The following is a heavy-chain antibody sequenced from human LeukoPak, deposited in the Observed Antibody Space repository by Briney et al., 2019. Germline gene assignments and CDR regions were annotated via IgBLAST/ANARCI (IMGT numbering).Heavy chain of an antibody. D-gene: IGHD2-21*01. CDR1: GYTFTGYY. Sequence: ASVKVSCKASGYTFTGYYMHWVRLAPGQGLEWMGWINPNSGGTNYAQKFQGRVTMTRDTSISTAYMELSRLRSDDTAVYYCAREDAGGDDGNFDYWGQGTLVTVSS. V-gene: IGHV1-2*02. CDR3: AREDAGGDDGNFDY. J-gene: IGHJ4*02. CDR2: INPNSGGT.